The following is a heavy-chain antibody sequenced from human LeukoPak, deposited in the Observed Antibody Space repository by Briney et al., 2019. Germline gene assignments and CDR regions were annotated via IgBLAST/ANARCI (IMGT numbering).Heavy chain of an antibody. CDR3: ARSYCSSTTCRQNWFDP. Sequence: PGGSLRLSCAASGFTFSSYAMNWVRQAPGKGLEWVSAISSSGGSTYYADSVKGRFTISRDNSKNTLYLQMNSLRAEDTAVYYCARSYCSSTTCRQNWFDPWGQGTLVTVSS. D-gene: IGHD2-2*01. CDR1: GFTFSSYA. V-gene: IGHV3-23*01. J-gene: IGHJ5*02. CDR2: ISSSGGST.